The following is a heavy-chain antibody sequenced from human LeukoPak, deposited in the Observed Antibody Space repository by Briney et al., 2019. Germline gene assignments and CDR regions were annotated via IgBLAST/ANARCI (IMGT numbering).Heavy chain of an antibody. CDR3: AREMGVVVAATYYYYYMDV. J-gene: IGHJ6*03. CDR1: GYTFTGYY. Sequence: ASVKVSCKASGYTFTGYYMHWVRQAPGQGLEWMGWINPNSGGTNYAQKFQGRVTMTRDTSISTAYMELSRLRSDDTAVHYCAREMGVVVAATYYYYYMDVWGKGTTVTISS. CDR2: INPNSGGT. V-gene: IGHV1-2*02. D-gene: IGHD2-15*01.